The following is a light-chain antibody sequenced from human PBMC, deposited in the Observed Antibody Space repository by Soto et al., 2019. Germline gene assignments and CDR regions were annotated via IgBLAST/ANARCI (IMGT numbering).Light chain of an antibody. CDR3: AACDDSLNGVV. V-gene: IGLV1-44*01. CDR2: SNN. J-gene: IGLJ2*01. CDR1: SSNIGSNT. Sequence: QSVLTQPPSASGTPGQRGTIYCSGSSSNIGSNTVNWYQQLPGTAPKLLIYSNNQRPSGVPDRFSGSKSVISASLAISGLQSEDEADYYCAACDDSLNGVVCGGGTQLTVL.